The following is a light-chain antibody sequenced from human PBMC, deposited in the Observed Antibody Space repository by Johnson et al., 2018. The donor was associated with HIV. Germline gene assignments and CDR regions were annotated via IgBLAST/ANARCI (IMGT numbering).Light chain of an antibody. CDR3: GTWDSGLRVDV. J-gene: IGLJ1*01. CDR1: SSHIGNNY. V-gene: IGLV1-51*02. CDR2: ENN. Sequence: QSVLTQPPSVSADPGQKVTISCSGSSSHIGNNYVSWYKQLPGGAPNLLIYENNMRPPGIPYRVSGHNPGTSATPDSNGPQTGDDSDYYCGTWDSGLRVDVFGNGTKVTVL.